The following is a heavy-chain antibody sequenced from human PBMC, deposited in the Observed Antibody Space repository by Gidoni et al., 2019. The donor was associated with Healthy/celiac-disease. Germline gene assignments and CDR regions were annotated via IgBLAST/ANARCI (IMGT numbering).Heavy chain of an antibody. CDR1: GGSISSSNYY. V-gene: IGHV4-39*07. D-gene: IGHD1-20*01. CDR2: IYYSGSA. CDR3: ARVYVFVRS. J-gene: IGHJ5*02. Sequence: QLQLQESGPGLVKPSETLSLTCTVSGGSISSSNYYWGWIRQPPGKGLEWIGSIYYSGSAYYNPSLKSRVTISVDTSKNQFSLKLSSLTAADTAVYYCARVYVFVRSWGQGTLVTVSS.